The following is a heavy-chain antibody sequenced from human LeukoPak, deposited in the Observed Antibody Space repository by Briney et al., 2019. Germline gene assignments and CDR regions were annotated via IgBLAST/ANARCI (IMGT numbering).Heavy chain of an antibody. Sequence: SETLSLTCTVSGGSISSYYWSWIRQPPGKGLEWIGYIYYSGSTNYNPSLKSRVTISVDTSKNQFSLKLSSVTAADTAVYYCARERDWCFDLWGRGTLVTVSS. CDR2: IYYSGST. CDR1: GGSISSYY. CDR3: ARERDWCFDL. J-gene: IGHJ2*01. V-gene: IGHV4-59*01.